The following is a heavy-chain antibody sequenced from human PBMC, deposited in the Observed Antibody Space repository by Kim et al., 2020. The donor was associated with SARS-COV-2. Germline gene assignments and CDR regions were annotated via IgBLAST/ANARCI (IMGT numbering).Heavy chain of an antibody. D-gene: IGHD2-2*01. CDR1: GFTFSSYA. CDR3: ARDLSPAYCSSTSCYWDYWYFDL. V-gene: IGHV3-23*01. Sequence: GGSLRLSCAASGFTFSSYAMSWVRQAPGKGLEWVSAISGSGGSTYYADSVKGRFTISRDNSKNTLYLQMNSLRAEDTAVYYCARDLSPAYCSSTSCYWDYWYFDLWGRGTLVTVSS. CDR2: ISGSGGST. J-gene: IGHJ2*01.